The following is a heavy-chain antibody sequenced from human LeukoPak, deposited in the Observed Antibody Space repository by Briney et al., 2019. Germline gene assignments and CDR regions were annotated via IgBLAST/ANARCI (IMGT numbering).Heavy chain of an antibody. CDR1: GFTFSSYS. D-gene: IGHD2-2*01. V-gene: IGHV3-21*01. Sequence: GGSLRLSCAASGFTFSSYSMNWVRQAPGKGLEWVSSISSSSSYIYYADSVKGRFTIPRDNAKNSLYLQMNRLRAEDTAVYYCAREGCSSTSCYPDYWGQGTLVTVSS. CDR3: AREGCSSTSCYPDY. CDR2: ISSSSSYI. J-gene: IGHJ4*02.